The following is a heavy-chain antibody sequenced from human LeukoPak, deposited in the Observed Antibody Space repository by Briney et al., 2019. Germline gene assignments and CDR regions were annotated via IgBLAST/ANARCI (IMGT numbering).Heavy chain of an antibody. Sequence: PGGTLRLSCAASGFTFSSYGMSWVRQAPGKGLEWVSSISSSSSYIYYADSVKGRFTISRDNAKNSLYLQMNSLRAEDTAVYYCARDREVGAYMPEYFQHWGQGTLVTVSS. CDR3: ARDREVGAYMPEYFQH. J-gene: IGHJ1*01. CDR1: GFTFSSYG. D-gene: IGHD1-26*01. V-gene: IGHV3-21*01. CDR2: ISSSSSYI.